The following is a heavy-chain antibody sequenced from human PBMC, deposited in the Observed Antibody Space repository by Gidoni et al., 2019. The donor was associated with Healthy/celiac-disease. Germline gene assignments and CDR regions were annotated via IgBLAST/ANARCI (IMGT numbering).Heavy chain of an antibody. CDR1: GFTFSSYA. CDR3: AKDYYRIQLWFSLSGAFDY. CDR2: ISGSGGST. V-gene: IGHV3-23*01. J-gene: IGHJ4*02. Sequence: EVQLLESGGGLVQPGGSLRLSCAASGFTFSSYAMSGVRQAPGKGLEWVSAISGSGGSTYYADSVKGRFTISRDNSKNTLYLQMNSLRAEDTAVYYCAKDYYRIQLWFSLSGAFDYWGQGTLVTVSS. D-gene: IGHD5-18*01.